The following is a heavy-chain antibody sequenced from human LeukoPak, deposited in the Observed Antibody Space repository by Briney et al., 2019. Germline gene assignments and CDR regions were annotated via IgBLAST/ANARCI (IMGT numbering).Heavy chain of an antibody. Sequence: SETLSLTCAVYGVSFNNYYWSWIRQSPGQGLEWIGEIDHGGRITYNPSLKSRVSISMDRSKNQFSLKLTSVTAADTAVYYCVRHHKYCSSTSCYKVGDPTDAFAIWGLGTMVIVSS. CDR2: IDHGGRI. V-gene: IGHV4-34*01. D-gene: IGHD2-2*01. CDR1: GVSFNNYY. CDR3: VRHHKYCSSTSCYKVGDPTDAFAI. J-gene: IGHJ3*02.